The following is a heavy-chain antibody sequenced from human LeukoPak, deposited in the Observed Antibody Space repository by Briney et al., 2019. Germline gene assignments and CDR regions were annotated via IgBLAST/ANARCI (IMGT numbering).Heavy chain of an antibody. CDR3: ARIYDSSDYSTYYFDY. J-gene: IGHJ4*02. CDR2: ISYSGST. V-gene: IGHV4-59*08. CDR1: GGSISSYY. D-gene: IGHD3-22*01. Sequence: PSETLSLTCTVSGGSISSYYWSWIRQPPGKGLEWIGYISYSGSTNYNSSLKSRVTISVDTSKNQFSLKVSSVTVADTAVYYCARIYDSSDYSTYYFDYWGQGTLVTVSS.